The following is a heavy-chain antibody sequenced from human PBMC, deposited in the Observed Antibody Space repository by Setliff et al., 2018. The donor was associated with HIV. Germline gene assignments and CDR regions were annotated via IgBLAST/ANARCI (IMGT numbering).Heavy chain of an antibody. CDR2: IYYSGST. V-gene: IGHV4-4*02. D-gene: IGHD2-2*01. CDR3: VAIPLFAIVIIPADTNLGGHWLDP. Sequence: SETLSLTCAVSGGSISSSNWWSWVRQPPGKGLEWIGEIYYSGSTNYNPSRKSRVTISVDKSKNQFSLKLRSVTAADTAVYYCVAIPLFAIVIIPADTNLGGHWLDPWGQGTLVTVSS. J-gene: IGHJ5*02. CDR1: GGSISSSNW.